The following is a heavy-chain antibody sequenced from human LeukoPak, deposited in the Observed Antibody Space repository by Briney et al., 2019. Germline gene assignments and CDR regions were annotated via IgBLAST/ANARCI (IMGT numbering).Heavy chain of an antibody. CDR3: GRVGGRSKAAKGDAFDI. V-gene: IGHV3-23*01. Sequence: GGSLRLSCAASGFPFSTYAMSWVRQAPGKGLEWVSVISGSGGDTYYADSVKGRFTISGDNSKNTVYLQMNSLRAEDTAVYYCGRVGGRSKAAKGDAFDIWGQGTMVTVSS. CDR1: GFPFSTYA. J-gene: IGHJ3*02. CDR2: ISGSGGDT. D-gene: IGHD6-6*01.